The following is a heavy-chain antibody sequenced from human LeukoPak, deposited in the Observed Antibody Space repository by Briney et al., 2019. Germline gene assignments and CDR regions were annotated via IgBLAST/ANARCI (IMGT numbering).Heavy chain of an antibody. CDR1: GGTFSGYY. D-gene: IGHD6-19*01. Sequence: SETLSLTCAVSGGTFSGYYWRWIRQPPWKGLEWIGEINHSGSTNYNPSLKSRVTISVDTSKNQFSLKLTSVTAADTAVYYRARLAVAGTFDYWGQGTLVTVSS. CDR2: INHSGST. J-gene: IGHJ4*02. V-gene: IGHV4-34*01. CDR3: ARLAVAGTFDY.